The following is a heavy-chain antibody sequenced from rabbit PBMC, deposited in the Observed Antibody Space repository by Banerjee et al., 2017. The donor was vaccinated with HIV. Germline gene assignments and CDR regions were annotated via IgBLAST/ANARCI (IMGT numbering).Heavy chain of an antibody. CDR2: IYNGDGST. Sequence: EESGGDLVKPGASLTLTCTASGFSFSGTYHMCWVRQALGKGLEWIACIYNGDGSTYDTSWVNGQFTISRSTSLNTVTLQMTSLTAADTATYFCARSYYTYDYGGYYFATRLDLWGPGTLVTVS. J-gene: IGHJ3*01. V-gene: IGHV1S47*01. CDR1: GFSFSGTYH. CDR3: ARSYYTYDYGGYYFATRLDL. D-gene: IGHD6-1*01.